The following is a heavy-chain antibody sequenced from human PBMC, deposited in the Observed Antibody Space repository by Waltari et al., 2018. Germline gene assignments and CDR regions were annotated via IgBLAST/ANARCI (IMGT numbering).Heavy chain of an antibody. CDR1: GYTFTDYY. V-gene: IGHV1-69-2*01. J-gene: IGHJ6*02. Sequence: EVQLVQSGAEVKKPGAIVKISCKASGYTFTDYYMHWVQQAPGKGLEWMGRVDPEDGETIYAEKFQGRVTITTDESTSTAYMELSSLRSEDTAVYYCARDLVVVAATHYYYGMDVWGQGTTVTVSS. CDR3: ARDLVVVAATHYYYGMDV. D-gene: IGHD2-15*01. CDR2: VDPEDGET.